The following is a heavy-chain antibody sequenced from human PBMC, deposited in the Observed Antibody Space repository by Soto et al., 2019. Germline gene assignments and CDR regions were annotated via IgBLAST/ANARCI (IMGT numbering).Heavy chain of an antibody. CDR1: GYTFTNYG. D-gene: IGHD6-6*01. CDR3: ARVRHLVGYCYYYMDV. Sequence: QVQLLQSGPEVKKPGASVKVSCKASGYTFTNYGITWVRQAPGQGLEWMGGIGAYNGDTHYTEKLQGRVTMTTDTSTSTAYLELRGLKSDDTAVYYCARVRHLVGYCYYYMDVWGKGTTVTVSS. J-gene: IGHJ6*03. CDR2: IGAYNGDT. V-gene: IGHV1-18*01.